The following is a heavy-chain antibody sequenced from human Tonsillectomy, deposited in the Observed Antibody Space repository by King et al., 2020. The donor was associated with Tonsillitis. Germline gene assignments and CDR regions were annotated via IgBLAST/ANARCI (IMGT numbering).Heavy chain of an antibody. D-gene: IGHD6-13*01. CDR2: IYYSGST. CDR3: AGQGSSWYYFDY. J-gene: IGHJ4*02. Sequence: LQLQESGPGLVKPSETLSLTCTVSGGSISSSSYYWGWIRQHPGKGLEWIGSIYYSGSTYYNPSLKSRVTISVDTSKNQFSLKLSSVTAADTAVYYCAGQGSSWYYFDYWGQGTLVTVSS. V-gene: IGHV4-39*01. CDR1: GGSISSSSYY.